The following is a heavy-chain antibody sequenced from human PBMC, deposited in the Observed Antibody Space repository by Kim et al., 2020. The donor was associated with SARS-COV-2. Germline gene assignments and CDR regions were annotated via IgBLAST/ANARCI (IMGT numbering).Heavy chain of an antibody. CDR3: AKHRTILTSRGYFDY. J-gene: IGHJ4*02. CDR1: GFTFSSYG. Sequence: GGSLRLSCAASGFTFSSYGMHWVRQAPGKGLEWVAVIWYDGSNKYYADSVKGRFTISRDNSRNTLYLQMNSLRAENTAVYYCAKHRTILTSRGYFDYWGQRTLVTVSS. D-gene: IGHD3-9*01. CDR2: IWYDGSNK. V-gene: IGHV3-33*06.